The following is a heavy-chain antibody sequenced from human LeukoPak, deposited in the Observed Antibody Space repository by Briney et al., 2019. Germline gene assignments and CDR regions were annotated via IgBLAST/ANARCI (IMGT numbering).Heavy chain of an antibody. CDR2: ISSSSSTM. D-gene: IGHD6-13*01. CDR1: GFIFSSYS. V-gene: IGHV3-48*01. CDR3: AKDRSIAAGDDAFDI. J-gene: IGHJ3*02. Sequence: GGSLRLSCAASGFIFSSYSMNWVRQAPGKGLEWVSYISSSSSTMYYADSVKGRFSISRDNSKNTLYLQMNSLRAEDTAVYYCAKDRSIAAGDDAFDIWGQGTMVTVSS.